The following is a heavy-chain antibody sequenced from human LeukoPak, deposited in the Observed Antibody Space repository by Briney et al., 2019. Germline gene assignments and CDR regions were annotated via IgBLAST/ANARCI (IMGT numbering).Heavy chain of an antibody. Sequence: ASVKVSCKASGGTFSSYAISWVRQAPGQGLEWMGRIIPILGIANYAQKFQGRVTITADKSTSTAYLELSSLRSEDTAVYYCARVRQQLPFDPWGQGTLVTVSS. CDR2: IIPILGIA. CDR3: ARVRQQLPFDP. J-gene: IGHJ5*02. CDR1: GGTFSSYA. D-gene: IGHD6-13*01. V-gene: IGHV1-69*04.